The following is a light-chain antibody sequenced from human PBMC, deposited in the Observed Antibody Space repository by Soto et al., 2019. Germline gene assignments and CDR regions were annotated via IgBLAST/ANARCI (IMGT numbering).Light chain of an antibody. CDR3: TSYTTSPTLYV. CDR2: EIR. CDR1: SSDVGDYNY. J-gene: IGLJ1*01. Sequence: QSALTQPASVSGSPGQSITISCTGSSSDVGDYNYVSWYQQHPGKAPKLMIYEIRNRPSGVSSRFSGSKSGNTASLTISGLQAEDEADYYCTSYTTSPTLYVFGTGTKVTV. V-gene: IGLV2-14*01.